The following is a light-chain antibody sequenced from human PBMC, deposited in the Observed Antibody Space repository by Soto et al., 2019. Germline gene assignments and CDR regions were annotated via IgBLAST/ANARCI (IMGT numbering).Light chain of an antibody. CDR1: QSITSTY. CDR3: QQYYSSAPWT. Sequence: EIVLTQSPGTLSLSPGERATLSCRASQSITSTYFAWYQQKPGQAPRLLIYGASTRATGIPDRFSGSGSGTDFPLTISRLEAEDFAVYYCQQYYSSAPWTFGHGTKVAVK. V-gene: IGKV3-20*01. CDR2: GAS. J-gene: IGKJ1*01.